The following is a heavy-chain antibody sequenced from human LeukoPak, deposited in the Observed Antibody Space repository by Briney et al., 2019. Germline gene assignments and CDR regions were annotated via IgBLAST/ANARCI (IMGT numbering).Heavy chain of an antibody. CDR2: ISYDGSNK. CDR1: GFTFSSYG. Sequence: GGSLRLSYAASGFTFSSYGMHWARKAPGKGLEWVAVISYDGSNKYYADSVKGRFTISRDNSKNTLYLQMNSLRAEDTAVYYCAKGGVGARSDFDYWGQGTLVTVSS. J-gene: IGHJ4*02. CDR3: AKGGVGARSDFDY. D-gene: IGHD1-26*01. V-gene: IGHV3-30*18.